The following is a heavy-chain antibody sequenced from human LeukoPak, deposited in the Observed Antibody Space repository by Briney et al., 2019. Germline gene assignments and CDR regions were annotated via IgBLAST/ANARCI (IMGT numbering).Heavy chain of an antibody. V-gene: IGHV3-9*01. D-gene: IGHD2/OR15-2a*01. CDR2: ISWNSGSI. Sequence: GGSLRLSCAASGFTFDDYAMHWVRQAPGKGLEWVSGISWNSGSIGYADSVKGRFTISRDNAKNSLYLQMNSLGAEDTAVYYCARDVIVGSDYWGQGTLVTVSS. CDR3: ARDVIVGSDY. J-gene: IGHJ4*02. CDR1: GFTFDDYA.